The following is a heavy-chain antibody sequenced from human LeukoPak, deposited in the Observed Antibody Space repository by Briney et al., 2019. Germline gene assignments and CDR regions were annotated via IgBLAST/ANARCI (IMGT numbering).Heavy chain of an antibody. CDR1: GGTFSSYA. CDR3: ARWTGYSSGWYYAYFDY. Sequence: SVKVSCEASGGTFSSYAISWVRQAPGQGLEWMGKIIPIFGTANYAQKFQGRVTITTDESTSTAYMELSSLRSEDTAVYYCARWTGYSSGWYYAYFDYWGQGTLVTVSS. D-gene: IGHD6-19*01. J-gene: IGHJ4*02. V-gene: IGHV1-69*05. CDR2: IIPIFGTA.